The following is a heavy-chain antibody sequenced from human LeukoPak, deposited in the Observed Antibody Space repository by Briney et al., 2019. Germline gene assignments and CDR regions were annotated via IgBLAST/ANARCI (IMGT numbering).Heavy chain of an antibody. J-gene: IGHJ4*02. D-gene: IGHD3-22*01. CDR1: GFTFSSCA. CDR2: ITGSGGDT. Sequence: GSLRLSCAASGFTFSSCAMNWARQAPGKGLEWVSTITGSGGDTYYADSVKGRFTISRDNSKNTLYLQMNSLRAEDTAIYYCAKDPYVGGGYHFDSWGQGSLVTVSS. V-gene: IGHV3-23*01. CDR3: AKDPYVGGGYHFDS.